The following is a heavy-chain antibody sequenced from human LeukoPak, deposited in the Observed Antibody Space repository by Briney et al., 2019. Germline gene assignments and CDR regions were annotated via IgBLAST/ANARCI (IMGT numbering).Heavy chain of an antibody. CDR3: ARGLRYFYYFGVDV. J-gene: IGHJ6*02. CDR2: IYPGDSDT. Sequence: GESLKISCKGSGYNFTSYWIAWVRQMPGQGLEWMGLIYPGDSDTRYSPAFKGQVTISADKSINTAYLQWRSLKASDTAMYYCARGLRYFYYFGVDVWGPGTTVIVSS. V-gene: IGHV5-51*01. CDR1: GYNFTSYW. D-gene: IGHD4-17*01.